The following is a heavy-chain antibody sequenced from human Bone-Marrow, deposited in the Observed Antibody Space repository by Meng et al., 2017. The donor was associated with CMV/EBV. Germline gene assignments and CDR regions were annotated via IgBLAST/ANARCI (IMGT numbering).Heavy chain of an antibody. D-gene: IGHD2-15*01. V-gene: IGHV1-2*02. CDR3: ARRVASVVAGSLDY. J-gene: IGHJ4*02. CDR2: ISPKDGGT. CDR1: GYTFGGHY. Sequence: ASVKVSCKASGYTFGGHYIHWVRQAPGQGPEWMGWISPKDGGTDYAQKFQGRVTMTRNTSISTAYMELSSLRSEDTAVYYCARRVASVVAGSLDYWGQGTRVTGSS.